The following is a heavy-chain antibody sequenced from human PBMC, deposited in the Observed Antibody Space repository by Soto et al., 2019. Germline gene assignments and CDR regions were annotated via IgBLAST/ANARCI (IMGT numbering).Heavy chain of an antibody. V-gene: IGHV1-2*04. J-gene: IGHJ4*02. CDR1: GYTFTGYY. Sequence: ASVKVSCKASGYTFTGYYIHWVRQAPGQGLEWMGWINPNSGGTNYAQKFQGWVTMTRDTSISTAYMELSRLRSDDTAVNYCAKIPPKIVAYYFDYWGQGTLVTVSS. D-gene: IGHD2-21*01. CDR2: INPNSGGT. CDR3: AKIPPKIVAYYFDY.